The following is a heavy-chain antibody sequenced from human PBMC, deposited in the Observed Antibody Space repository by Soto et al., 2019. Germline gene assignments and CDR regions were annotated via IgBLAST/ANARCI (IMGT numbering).Heavy chain of an antibody. CDR2: IKQDGSEK. Sequence: PGGSLRLSCAASGFTFSSYWMSWVRQAPGKGLEWVANIKQDGSEKYYVDSVKGRFTISRDNAKNSLYPQMNSLRAEDTAVYYCVGIAVAGTRWDFDYWGQGTLVTVSS. D-gene: IGHD6-19*01. CDR1: GFTFSSYW. CDR3: VGIAVAGTRWDFDY. J-gene: IGHJ4*02. V-gene: IGHV3-7*01.